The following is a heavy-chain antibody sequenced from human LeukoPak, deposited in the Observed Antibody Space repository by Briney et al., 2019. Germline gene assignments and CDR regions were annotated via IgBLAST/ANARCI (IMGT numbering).Heavy chain of an antibody. J-gene: IGHJ4*02. D-gene: IGHD3-3*01. V-gene: IGHV4-34*01. CDR3: ARGARKPGHYDFWSGPVQLYYFDY. CDR1: GGSFSGYY. CDR2: INHSGST. Sequence: SETLSLTCAVYGGSFSGYYWSWIRQPPGKGLEWIGEINHSGSTNYNPSLKSRVTISVDTSKNQFSLKLSSVTAADTAVYYCARGARKPGHYDFWSGPVQLYYFDYWGQGTLVTVSS.